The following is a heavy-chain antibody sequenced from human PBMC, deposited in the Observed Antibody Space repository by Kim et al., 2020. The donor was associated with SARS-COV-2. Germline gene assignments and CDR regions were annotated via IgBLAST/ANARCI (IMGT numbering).Heavy chain of an antibody. J-gene: IGHJ4*02. CDR2: IYYSGST. D-gene: IGHD1-20*01. V-gene: IGHV4-59*01. CDR1: GGSISSYY. CDR3: ARGRYPGRTDY. Sequence: SETLSLTCTVSGGSISSYYWSWIRQPPGKGLEWIGYIYYSGSTNYNPSLKSRVTISVDTSKNQFSLKLSSVTAADTAVYYCARGRYPGRTDYWGQGTLVTVSS.